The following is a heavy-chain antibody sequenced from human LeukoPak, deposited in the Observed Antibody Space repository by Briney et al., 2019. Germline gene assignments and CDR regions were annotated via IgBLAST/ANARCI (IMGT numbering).Heavy chain of an antibody. J-gene: IGHJ6*02. CDR3: ARERSADMDV. D-gene: IGHD3-3*01. CDR1: GYTFTCYY. V-gene: IGHV1-69*13. CDR2: IIPIFGTA. Sequence: SVKVSCKASGYTFTCYYMHWVRQVPGQGLEWMGGIIPIFGTANYAQKFQGRVTITADESTSTAYMELSSLRSEDTAVYYCARERSADMDVWGQGTTVTVSS.